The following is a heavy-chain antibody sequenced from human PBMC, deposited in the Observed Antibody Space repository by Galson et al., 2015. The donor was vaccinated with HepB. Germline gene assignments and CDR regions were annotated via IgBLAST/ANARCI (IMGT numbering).Heavy chain of an antibody. Sequence: SLRLSCAASGFTFSGYWMSWVRQAPGKGLEWVSNINQDGSGENYVDSVKGRFTISRDNARSSLYLQMNSLRAEDTAVYYCAREIVVPAALSYYYYYYMDVWGKGTTVTVSS. CDR3: AREIVVPAALSYYYYYYMDV. J-gene: IGHJ6*03. CDR2: INQDGSGE. D-gene: IGHD2-2*01. CDR1: GFTFSGYW. V-gene: IGHV3-7*01.